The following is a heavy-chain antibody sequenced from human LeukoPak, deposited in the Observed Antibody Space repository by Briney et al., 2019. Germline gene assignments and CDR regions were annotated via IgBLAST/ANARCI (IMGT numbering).Heavy chain of an antibody. V-gene: IGHV3-11*01. Sequence: GGSLRLSCAASGFTFSDYGLHWIRQAPGKGLEWVSYISSSGSTIYYADSVKGRFTISRDNAKNSLYLQMNSLRAEDTAVYYCARDEDYYDSSGPSPAAYWGQGTLVTVSS. J-gene: IGHJ4*02. D-gene: IGHD3-22*01. CDR2: ISSSGSTI. CDR1: GFTFSDYG. CDR3: ARDEDYYDSSGPSPAAY.